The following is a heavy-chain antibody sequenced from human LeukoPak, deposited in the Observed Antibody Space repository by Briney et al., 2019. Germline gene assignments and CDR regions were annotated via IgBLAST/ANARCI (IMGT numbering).Heavy chain of an antibody. J-gene: IGHJ6*04. D-gene: IGHD6-13*01. CDR1: GGSISSGDYY. V-gene: IGHV4-30-4*01. Sequence: SQTLSLTCTVSGGSISSGDYYGRWIRQPPGRGREWIEYIYYSGSTYYNPSLKSRITISVDTSKNQFSLKLSSVTAADTAVYYCARDSSSWYSYGMDVWGKGTTVTVSS. CDR3: ARDSSSWYSYGMDV. CDR2: IYYSGST.